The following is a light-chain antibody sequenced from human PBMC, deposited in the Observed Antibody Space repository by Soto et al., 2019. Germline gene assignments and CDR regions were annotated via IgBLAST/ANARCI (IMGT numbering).Light chain of an antibody. CDR1: QDIYKY. J-gene: IGKJ2*01. CDR2: DAS. CDR3: QQYDRPPYT. V-gene: IGKV1-33*01. Sequence: DIQMTQSPSSLSAAVGDRGTFTCQASQDIYKYLKWYQQKPGNAPKLLIYDASNLARGVASRFSGSGSGTDFSLTVDSLQHEDTATYYCQQYDRPPYTFGRGTKLEIK.